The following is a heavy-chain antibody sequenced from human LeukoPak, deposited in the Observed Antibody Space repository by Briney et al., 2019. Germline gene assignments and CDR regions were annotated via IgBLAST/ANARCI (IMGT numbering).Heavy chain of an antibody. CDR3: AKILYAGGYAIFDY. CDR2: IRERGGDT. V-gene: IGHV3-23*01. CDR1: GFMFSNFA. Sequence: PGGSLRLSCAASGFMFSNFAMNWVRQAPGKGLEWVSTIRERGGDTHYADSVKGRFTISRDDSKSTLYLQLDSLRAEDTAVYYCAKILYAGGYAIFDYWGQGTLVTVSS. D-gene: IGHD3-22*01. J-gene: IGHJ4*02.